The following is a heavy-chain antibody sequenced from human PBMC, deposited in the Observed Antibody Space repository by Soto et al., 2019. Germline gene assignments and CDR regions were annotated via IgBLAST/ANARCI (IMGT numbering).Heavy chain of an antibody. CDR2: ISVYNDNT. J-gene: IGHJ4*02. V-gene: IGHV1-18*01. Sequence: QVQLVQSGAEVKKPGASVKVSCKASGYTFTSYGISWVRQAPGQGLEWMGWISVYNDNTNYAQNLQGRVTMTTDTSTSTAYMELRSLRSDDTAVYYCARVYCTGGTCRSLAYWGLGILVTGSS. CDR3: ARVYCTGGTCRSLAY. CDR1: GYTFTSYG. D-gene: IGHD2-15*01.